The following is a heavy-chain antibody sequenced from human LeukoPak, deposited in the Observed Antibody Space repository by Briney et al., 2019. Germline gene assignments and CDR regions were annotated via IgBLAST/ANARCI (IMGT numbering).Heavy chain of an antibody. CDR2: IYYSGST. D-gene: IGHD2-15*01. CDR3: ARGETGGYCSGGSCYSNLIYYFDY. CDR1: GGSISSSSYY. V-gene: IGHV4-39*01. J-gene: IGHJ4*02. Sequence: SETLSLTCTVSGGSISSSSYYWGWIRQPPGKGLEWIGSIYYSGSTYYNPSLKSRVTISVDTSKNQFSLKLSSVTAADTAVYYCARGETGGYCSGGSCYSNLIYYFDYWGQGTLVTVSS.